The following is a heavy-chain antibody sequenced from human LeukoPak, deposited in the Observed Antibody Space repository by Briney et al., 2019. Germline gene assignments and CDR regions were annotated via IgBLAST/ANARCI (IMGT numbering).Heavy chain of an antibody. CDR3: ARQIAAAGNNFDY. CDR2: IYPGDSDT. Sequence: GESLQISCQGSGYSFTSYWIGWVRQMPGKGLEWMGIIYPGDSDTRYSPSFQGQVTISADKSISTAYLQWSSLKASDTAMYYCARQIAAAGNNFDYWGQGTLVTVSS. V-gene: IGHV5-51*01. CDR1: GYSFTSYW. J-gene: IGHJ4*02. D-gene: IGHD6-13*01.